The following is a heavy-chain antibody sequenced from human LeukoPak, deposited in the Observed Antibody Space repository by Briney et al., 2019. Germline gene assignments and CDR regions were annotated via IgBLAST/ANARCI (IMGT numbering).Heavy chain of an antibody. Sequence: GGSLRLSCAASGFTFSSYTMTWVRQAPGKGLEWVSSMSSSSSYIIYADSVRGRFTISRDNAKNSLYLQMNSLRAEDTAVYYCARDPLFGVAYYFDYWGQGTLVTVSS. CDR1: GFTFSSYT. J-gene: IGHJ4*02. D-gene: IGHD3-3*01. V-gene: IGHV3-21*01. CDR3: ARDPLFGVAYYFDY. CDR2: MSSSSSYI.